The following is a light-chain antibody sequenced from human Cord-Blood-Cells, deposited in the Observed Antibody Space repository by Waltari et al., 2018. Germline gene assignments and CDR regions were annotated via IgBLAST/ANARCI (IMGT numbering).Light chain of an antibody. V-gene: IGLV2-14*01. CDR2: DVS. CDR3: SSYTSSSTLV. Sequence: QSALTQPASVSGSPGQSITISCPGTSSDVGGYHYVSWYQQHPGKAPKPMIYDVSNRPSGVSNRFSGSKSGNTASLTISGLQAEDEADYYCSSYTSSSTLVFGGGTKLTVL. J-gene: IGLJ2*01. CDR1: SSDVGGYHY.